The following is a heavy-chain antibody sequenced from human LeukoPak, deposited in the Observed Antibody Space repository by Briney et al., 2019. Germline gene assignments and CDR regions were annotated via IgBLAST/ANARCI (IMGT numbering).Heavy chain of an antibody. V-gene: IGHV4-34*01. Sequence: SETLSLTCAVYGGSFSGYYWSWIRQPPGKGLEWIGEINHSGSTNYNPSLKSRVTISVDTSKNQFSLKLSSVTAADTAVYYCARSWEPSYFDYWGQGTLVTVSS. CDR1: GGSFSGYY. D-gene: IGHD1-26*01. CDR2: INHSGST. CDR3: ARSWEPSYFDY. J-gene: IGHJ4*02.